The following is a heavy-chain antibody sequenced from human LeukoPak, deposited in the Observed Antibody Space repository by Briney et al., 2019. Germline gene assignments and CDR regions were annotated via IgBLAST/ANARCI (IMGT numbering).Heavy chain of an antibody. CDR2: INPNSGGT. CDR3: ARRYGRQLAYYYYYGMDV. CDR1: GYTFTSYY. V-gene: IGHV1-2*02. D-gene: IGHD6-6*01. J-gene: IGHJ6*02. Sequence: RASVKVSCKASGYTFTSYYMHWVRQAPGQGLEWMGWINPNSGGTNYAQKFQGRVTMTRDTSISTAYMELSRLRSDDTAVYYCARRYGRQLAYYYYYGMDVWGQGTTVTVSS.